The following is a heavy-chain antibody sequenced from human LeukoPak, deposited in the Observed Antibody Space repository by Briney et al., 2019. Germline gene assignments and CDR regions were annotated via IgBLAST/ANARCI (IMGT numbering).Heavy chain of an antibody. CDR3: ATQGYSSGWYMYY. CDR1: GGSISSYY. D-gene: IGHD6-19*01. J-gene: IGHJ4*02. Sequence: SETLSLTCTVPGGSISSYYWSWLRQPPGKGLEWIGYIYYSGSTNYNPSLKSRVTISVDTSKNQFSLKLSSVTAADTAVYYCATQGYSSGWYMYYWGQGTLVTVSS. V-gene: IGHV4-59*08. CDR2: IYYSGST.